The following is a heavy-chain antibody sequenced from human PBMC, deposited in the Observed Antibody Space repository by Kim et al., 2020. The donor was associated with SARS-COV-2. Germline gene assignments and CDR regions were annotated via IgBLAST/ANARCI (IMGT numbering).Heavy chain of an antibody. CDR2: IYYSGST. Sequence: SETLSLTCTVSGGSISSSSYYWGWIRQPPGKGLEWIGSIYYSGSTYYNPSLKSRVTISVDTSKNQFSLKLSSVTAADTAVYYCARRIVIAPFDYWGQGTL. J-gene: IGHJ4*02. D-gene: IGHD2-21*01. CDR3: ARRIVIAPFDY. V-gene: IGHV4-39*01. CDR1: GGSISSSSYY.